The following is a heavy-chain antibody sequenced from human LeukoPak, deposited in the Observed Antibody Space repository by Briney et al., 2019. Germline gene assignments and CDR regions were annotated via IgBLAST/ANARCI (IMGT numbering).Heavy chain of an antibody. Sequence: PPGGSLRLSCAASGFTFSNYAIHWVRQAPGKGLEYVSAISSNGGSTYYAHSVKGRFTISRDNSKNMLYLQMGSLRAEDTAVYYCAKGVRGWTNIDYWGQGTLVTVSS. CDR3: AKGVRGWTNIDY. V-gene: IGHV3-64*01. CDR2: ISSNGGST. J-gene: IGHJ4*02. D-gene: IGHD4-23*01. CDR1: GFTFSNYA.